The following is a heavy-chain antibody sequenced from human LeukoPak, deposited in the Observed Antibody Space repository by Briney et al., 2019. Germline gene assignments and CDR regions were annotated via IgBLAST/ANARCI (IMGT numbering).Heavy chain of an antibody. D-gene: IGHD3-3*01. CDR2: ISSSSNKI. CDR3: ARSDLRFLELLDY. CDR1: GFTFSGYS. Sequence: PGGSLRLSCAASGFTFSGYSMNWVRQAPGKGLEWVSYISSSSNKIYYADSVKGRFITSRDNAKNSLYLQMNGLRDEDTAVYYCARSDLRFLELLDYWGQGTLVTVSS. V-gene: IGHV3-48*02. J-gene: IGHJ4*02.